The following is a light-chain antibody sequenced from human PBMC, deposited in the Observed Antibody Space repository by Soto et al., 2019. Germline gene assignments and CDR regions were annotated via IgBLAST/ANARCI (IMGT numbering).Light chain of an antibody. V-gene: IGKV2-28*01. CDR2: LGF. CDR3: MQVLQAPHT. CDR1: QSLLQSNGHNY. Sequence: DIVMTQSPLSLPVTPGETASISCRSSQSLLQSNGHNYLGWFVQKPGQSPQLLIYLGFSRASGVPDWFSASGSGNDFALKISRVEAEDVGIYYWMQVLQAPHTFGGGTKVEIK. J-gene: IGKJ4*01.